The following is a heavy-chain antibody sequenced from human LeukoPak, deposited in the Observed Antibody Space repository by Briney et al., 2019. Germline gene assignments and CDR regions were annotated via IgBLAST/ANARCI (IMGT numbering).Heavy chain of an antibody. CDR3: AKDRSGSYYEDAFDL. CDR2: ISSSGSTI. D-gene: IGHD1-26*01. Sequence: GGSLRLSCAASGFTFSSYEMNWVRQAPGKGLEWVSYISSSGSTIYYADSVKGRFTISRDNAKNSLYLQMNSLRAEDMAVYYCAKDRSGSYYEDAFDLWGQGTMVTVSS. J-gene: IGHJ3*01. CDR1: GFTFSSYE. V-gene: IGHV3-48*03.